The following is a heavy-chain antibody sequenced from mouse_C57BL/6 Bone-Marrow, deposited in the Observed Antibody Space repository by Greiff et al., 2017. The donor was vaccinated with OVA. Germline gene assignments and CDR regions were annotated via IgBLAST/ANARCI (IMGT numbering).Heavy chain of an antibody. Sequence: VQLQQSGAELVRPGTSVKVSCKASGYAFTNYLIEWVKQRPGQGLEWIGVINPGRGGTNYNEKFKGKATLTADKSSSTAYMQLSSLTSEDAAVYFWARERGWFAYWGQGTLVTVSA. J-gene: IGHJ3*01. CDR3: ARERGWFAY. CDR1: GYAFTNYL. V-gene: IGHV1-54*01. CDR2: INPGRGGT.